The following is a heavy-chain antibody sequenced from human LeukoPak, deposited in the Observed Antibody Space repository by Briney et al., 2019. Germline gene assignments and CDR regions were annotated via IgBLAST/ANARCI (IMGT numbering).Heavy chain of an antibody. CDR2: ISWNSGSI. V-gene: IGHV3-9*03. CDR1: GFTFDDYA. Sequence: GRSLRLSCAASGFTFDDYAMHWVRQAPGEGLEWVSGISWNSGSIGYADSVKGRFTISRDNAKNSLYLQMNSLRAEDMALYYCAKDVRDGYNSGAFDIWGQGTMVTVSS. CDR3: AKDVRDGYNSGAFDI. J-gene: IGHJ3*02. D-gene: IGHD5-24*01.